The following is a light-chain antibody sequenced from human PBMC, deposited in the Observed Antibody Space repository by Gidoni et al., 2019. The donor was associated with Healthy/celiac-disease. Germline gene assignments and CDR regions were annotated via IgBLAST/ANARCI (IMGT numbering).Light chain of an antibody. J-gene: IGLJ2*01. CDR2: EVS. Sequence: QSALTQPASVSGSPGQSITISCTGTSSDVGSYNLVSWYQQHPGKAPQLMIYEVSKRPSGVSTRFSGSKSGNTASLTISGLQAEDEADYYCCSYAGSSTFVVFGGGTKLTVL. CDR3: CSYAGSSTFVV. V-gene: IGLV2-23*02. CDR1: SSDVGSYNL.